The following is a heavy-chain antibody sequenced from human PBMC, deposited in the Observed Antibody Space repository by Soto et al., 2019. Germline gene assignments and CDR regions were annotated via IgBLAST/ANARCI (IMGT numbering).Heavy chain of an antibody. V-gene: IGHV3-21*01. CDR1: GFTFSSYS. CDR3: ARVFPMARRGGMDV. D-gene: IGHD3-10*01. CDR2: ISSSSSYI. Sequence: EVQLVESGGGLVKPGGSLRLSCAASGFTFSSYSMNWVRQAPGKGLEWVSSISSSSSYIYYADSVKGRFTISRDNDKNSLYLQMNRLRAEDTAVYYCARVFPMARRGGMDVWGQGTTVTVSS. J-gene: IGHJ6*02.